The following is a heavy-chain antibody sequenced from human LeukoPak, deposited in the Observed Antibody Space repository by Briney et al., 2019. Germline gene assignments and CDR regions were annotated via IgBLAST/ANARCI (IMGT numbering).Heavy chain of an antibody. V-gene: IGHV1-69*04. D-gene: IGHD2-15*01. CDR3: ARDQVEGYGMDV. CDR1: GGTFSSYA. J-gene: IGHJ6*02. CDR2: IIPIFGIA. Sequence: ASVKVSCKASGGTFSSYAISWVRQAPGQGLEXMGRIIPIFGIANYAQKFQGRVTITADKSTSTAYMELSSLRSEDTAVYYCARDQVEGYGMDVWGQGTTVTVSS.